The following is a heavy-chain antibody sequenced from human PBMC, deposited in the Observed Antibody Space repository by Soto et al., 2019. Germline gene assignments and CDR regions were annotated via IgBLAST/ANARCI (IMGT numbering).Heavy chain of an antibody. CDR2: IKSKTDDGTT. J-gene: IGHJ4*02. Sequence: SLRLSCAASGFTFSNAWMNWVRQAPGKGLEWVGRIKSKTDDGTTDYAAPVKGRFTISRDDSKNTLYLQMNSLKTEDTAVYYCTTDRSTIFGVVISKQDIDYWGQGTLVNVSS. CDR3: TTDRSTIFGVVISKQDIDY. V-gene: IGHV3-15*07. CDR1: GFTFSNAW. D-gene: IGHD3-3*01.